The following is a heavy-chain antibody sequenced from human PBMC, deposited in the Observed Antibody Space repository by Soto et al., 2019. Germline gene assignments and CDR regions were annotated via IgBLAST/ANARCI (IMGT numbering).Heavy chain of an antibody. D-gene: IGHD3-10*01. J-gene: IGHJ2*01. V-gene: IGHV3-33*01. Sequence: QVQLVESGGGVVQPGRYLRLSCAASGFTFSSYGMHWVRQAPGKGLEWVAVIWYDGSNKYYADSVKGRFTISRDNSKNTLYLQMNSLRAEDTAVYYCARYYYGSGSGWYFDLWGRGTLVTVSS. CDR3: ARYYYGSGSGWYFDL. CDR2: IWYDGSNK. CDR1: GFTFSSYG.